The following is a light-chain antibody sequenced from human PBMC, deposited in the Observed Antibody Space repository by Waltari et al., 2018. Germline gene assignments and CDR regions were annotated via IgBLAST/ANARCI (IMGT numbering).Light chain of an antibody. CDR2: GAS. CDR1: QSVSSN. J-gene: IGKJ1*01. Sequence: EIVMTQSPATLSVSPGERATLSCRASQSVSSNLAWYQQKPGQAPRLLIYGASNRATGIPDRFSGSGSGTEFTLTISSLQSEDFAVYYCQQYNTWPTFGQGTKVEI. CDR3: QQYNTWPT. V-gene: IGKV3-15*01.